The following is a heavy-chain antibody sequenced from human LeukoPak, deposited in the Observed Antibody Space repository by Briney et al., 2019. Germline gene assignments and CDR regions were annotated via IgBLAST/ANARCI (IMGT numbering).Heavy chain of an antibody. D-gene: IGHD2-15*01. Sequence: GASVKVSCKASGGTFSSYASSWVRQAPGQGLEWMGGIIPIFGTANYAQKFQGRVTITTDESTSTAYMELSGLRSEDTAVCYCARENLVVVVAATRRAGWFDPWGQGTLVTVSS. J-gene: IGHJ5*02. CDR2: IIPIFGTA. CDR3: ARENLVVVVAATRRAGWFDP. CDR1: GGTFSSYA. V-gene: IGHV1-69*05.